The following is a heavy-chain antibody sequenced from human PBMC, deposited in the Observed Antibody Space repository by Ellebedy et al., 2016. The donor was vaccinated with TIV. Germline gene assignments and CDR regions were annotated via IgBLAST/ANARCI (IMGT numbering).Heavy chain of an antibody. CDR3: AREMLVGATISYFDY. CDR1: GFTVSSFW. Sequence: PGGSLRLSCAASGFTVSSFWMHWLRQAPGKGLVWVARVNSDGSSTRYADSVEGRFTISRDNAKNSLYLQMNSLRDEDTAVYYCAREMLVGATISYFDYWGQGTLVTVSS. D-gene: IGHD1-26*01. V-gene: IGHV3-74*01. J-gene: IGHJ4*02. CDR2: VNSDGSST.